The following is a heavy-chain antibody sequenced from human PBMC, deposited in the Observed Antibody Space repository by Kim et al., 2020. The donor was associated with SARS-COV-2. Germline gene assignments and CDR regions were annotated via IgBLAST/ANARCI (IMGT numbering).Heavy chain of an antibody. V-gene: IGHV3-30*03. CDR3: TRGAGAGNDALGF. Sequence: GGSLRLSCEASGFSLTKYGMHWVRQAPGTGLEWVAFIAYDGSVKYYGETVKGRLTISRDTSKNTLFLQMNSLRAEDTVVYYCTRGAGAGNDALGFWGRGPLVTVSS. J-gene: IGHJ3*01. CDR2: IAYDGSVK. CDR1: GFSLTKYG. D-gene: IGHD6-19*01.